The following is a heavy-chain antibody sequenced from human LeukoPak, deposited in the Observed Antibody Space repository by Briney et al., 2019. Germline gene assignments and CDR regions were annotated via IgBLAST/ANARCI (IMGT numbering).Heavy chain of an antibody. CDR2: ISSSSGTI. CDR1: GFTFSSYS. J-gene: IGHJ1*01. V-gene: IGHV3-48*02. D-gene: IGHD3-22*01. CDR3: ARDLGYYYDSSGSEYFQH. Sequence: PGGSLRLSCAASGFTFSSYSMNWGRQAPGKGLEWGSYISSSSGTIYYADSVKGRFTISRDNANNSLYLQMNSLTDEDTAVYYCARDLGYYYDSSGSEYFQHWGQGTLVTVSS.